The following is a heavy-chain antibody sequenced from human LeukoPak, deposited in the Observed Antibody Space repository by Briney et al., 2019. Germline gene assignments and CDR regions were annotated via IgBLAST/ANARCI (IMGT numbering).Heavy chain of an antibody. CDR1: GYTLTELF. V-gene: IGHV1-24*01. Sequence: ASVKVSCKVSGYTLTELFMHWVRPPPGKGLAWVGGFDPEDGETIHAHQFQGRVTMTEDTSTDAAYMELSSLRSEDTAVDYCATSPPMVRGVTFDYWGQGTLVTVSS. CDR2: FDPEDGET. CDR3: ATSPPMVRGVTFDY. J-gene: IGHJ4*02. D-gene: IGHD3-10*01.